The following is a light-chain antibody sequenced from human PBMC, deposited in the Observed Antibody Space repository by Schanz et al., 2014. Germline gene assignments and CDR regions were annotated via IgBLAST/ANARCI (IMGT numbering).Light chain of an antibody. V-gene: IGKV3-15*01. CDR2: GAI. Sequence: EIVLTQSPGTLSLSPGERATLSCRASQSVDRDLAWFQQKPGQAPTLVIYGAITRATGIPARFSGSGSGTEFTLTISSLQSEDFAVYYCQQYNNWPLTFGQGTKMEIK. CDR3: QQYNNWPLT. CDR1: QSVDRD. J-gene: IGKJ1*01.